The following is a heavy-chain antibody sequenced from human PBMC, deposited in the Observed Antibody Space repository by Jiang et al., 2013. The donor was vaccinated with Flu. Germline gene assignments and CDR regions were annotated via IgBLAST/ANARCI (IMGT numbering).Heavy chain of an antibody. J-gene: IGHJ6*02. D-gene: IGHD1-14*01. CDR1: GFTFSSYG. Sequence: QLLESGGGVVQPGRSLRLSCAASGFTFSSYGMHWVRQAPGKGLEWVAVISYDGSNKYYADSVKGRFTISRDNSKNTLYLQMNSLRAEDTAVYYCAKRKRRNGMDVWGQGTTVTVSS. CDR2: ISYDGSNK. CDR3: AKRKRRNGMDV. V-gene: IGHV3-30*18.